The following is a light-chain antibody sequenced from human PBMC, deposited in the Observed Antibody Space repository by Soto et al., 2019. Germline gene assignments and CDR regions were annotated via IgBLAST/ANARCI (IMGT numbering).Light chain of an antibody. CDR2: DAS. CDR3: QQRSNWPPFT. V-gene: IGKV3-11*01. J-gene: IGKJ3*01. Sequence: TQSPSSVSASVGDRVTIACRASQGISSYLAWYQQKPGQAPRLLIYDASNRATGIPARFSGSGSGTDFTLTISSLEPEDFAVYYCQQRSNWPPFTFGPGTKVDIK. CDR1: QGISSY.